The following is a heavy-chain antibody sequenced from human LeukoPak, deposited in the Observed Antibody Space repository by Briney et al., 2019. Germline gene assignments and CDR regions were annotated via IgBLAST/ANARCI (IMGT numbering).Heavy chain of an antibody. CDR2: IYYSGST. CDR3: ASRYCSGGSCYLDAFDI. J-gene: IGHJ3*02. V-gene: IGHV4-61*01. D-gene: IGHD2-15*01. Sequence: SETLSLTCTVSGGSVSSGSYYWSWIRQPPGKGLEWIGYIYYSGSTNYNPSLKSRVTISVVTSKNQFSLKLSSVTAADTAVYYCASRYCSGGSCYLDAFDIWGQGTMVTVSS. CDR1: GGSVSSGSYY.